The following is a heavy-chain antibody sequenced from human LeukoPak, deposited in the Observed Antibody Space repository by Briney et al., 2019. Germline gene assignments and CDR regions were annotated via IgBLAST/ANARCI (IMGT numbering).Heavy chain of an antibody. J-gene: IGHJ4*02. D-gene: IGHD4-23*01. CDR1: GFTFSSYA. CDR2: ISGSGGST. CDR3: ANGGFSDAFDY. Sequence: PGGSLRLSCAASGFTFSSYAMSWVRHAQGKGLEWVSAISGSGGSTYYADSVKGRFTISRDNSKNTLYLQMNRLRAEDTAVYYCANGGFSDAFDYWGQGTLVTVSS. V-gene: IGHV3-23*01.